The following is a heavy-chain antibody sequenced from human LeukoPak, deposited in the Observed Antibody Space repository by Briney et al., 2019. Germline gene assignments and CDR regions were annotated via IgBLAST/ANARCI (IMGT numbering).Heavy chain of an antibody. J-gene: IGHJ4*02. D-gene: IGHD3-10*01. CDR3: ARRSAYGSGSYYVDY. Sequence: ASVKVSCKASGYTFTNYDINWVRQATGQGLEWMGWMNPNSGNTGYAQKFQGRVTITRNTSITITYMELSSLKSEDTAVYYCARRSAYGSGSYYVDYWGQGTLVTVSS. CDR2: MNPNSGNT. V-gene: IGHV1-8*03. CDR1: GYTFTNYD.